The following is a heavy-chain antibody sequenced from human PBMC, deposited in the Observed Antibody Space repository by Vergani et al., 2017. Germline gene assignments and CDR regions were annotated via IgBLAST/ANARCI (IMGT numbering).Heavy chain of an antibody. CDR2: INPSGGST. V-gene: IGHV1-46*01. D-gene: IGHD6-19*01. CDR1: GYTFTSYY. CDR3: ARGVQGAVAGTSVFHYYYGMDV. J-gene: IGHJ6*02. Sequence: QVQLVQSGAEVKKPGASVKVSCKASGYTFTSYYMHWVRQAPGQGLEWMGIINPSGGSTSYAQKFQARITMTRDTSTSTVYRELSSLRSEDTAVYYCARGVQGAVAGTSVFHYYYGMDVWGQGTTVTVSS.